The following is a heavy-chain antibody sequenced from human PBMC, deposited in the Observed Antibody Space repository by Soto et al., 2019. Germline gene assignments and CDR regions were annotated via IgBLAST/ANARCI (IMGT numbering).Heavy chain of an antibody. V-gene: IGHV4-39*01. J-gene: IGHJ4*02. CDR1: GGSISSSSYH. D-gene: IGHD3-16*01. CDR3: ARHVLVWVAMTQYYFDY. CDR2: IYYSGST. Sequence: QLQLQESGPGLVKPSETLSLTCTVSGGSISSSSYHWGWIRQPPGKGLEWIGSIYYSGSTYYNPSLKSRVTISVDTSKNQFSLKLSSVTAADTAVYYCARHVLVWVAMTQYYFDYWGQGTLVTVSS.